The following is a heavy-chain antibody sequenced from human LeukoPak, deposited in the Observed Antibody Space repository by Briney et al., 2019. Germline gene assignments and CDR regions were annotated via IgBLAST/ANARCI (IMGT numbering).Heavy chain of an antibody. CDR2: IIPIFGTT. CDR3: ARTRFPYYRLSVADYYHMDV. V-gene: IGHV1-69*06. Sequence: SVKVSCKASGGTFSNYVISWVRQAPGQGLEWMGGIIPIFGTTNYAQKFQGRVTINADKSTSTVYIELSSLRSEDTAVYYCARTRFPYYRLSVADYYHMDVWGKGTTVTVSS. D-gene: IGHD3-10*01. CDR1: GGTFSNYV. J-gene: IGHJ6*03.